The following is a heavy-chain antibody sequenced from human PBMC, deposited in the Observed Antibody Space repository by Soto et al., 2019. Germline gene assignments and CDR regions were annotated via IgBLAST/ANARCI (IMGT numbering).Heavy chain of an antibody. CDR3: ARVRCSGGSCYPEAFDD. CDR2: IFYTGTT. V-gene: IGHV4-31*03. J-gene: IGHJ4*02. CDR1: GASISSGDSF. Sequence: QVLLQESGPGLVKPSQTLSLTCTVSGASISSGDSFWSWIRQHPGKGLEWIGFIFYTGTTYYNPSLKSRITMSADTFKNQFSLNLTSVNVADTAVYFCARVRCSGGSCYPEAFDDWGQRTLVVVSS. D-gene: IGHD2-15*01.